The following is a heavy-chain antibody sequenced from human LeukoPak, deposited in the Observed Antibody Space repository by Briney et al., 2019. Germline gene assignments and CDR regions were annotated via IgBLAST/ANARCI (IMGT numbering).Heavy chain of an antibody. V-gene: IGHV4-59*01. CDR3: ARDGLNWFDP. J-gene: IGHJ5*02. CDR1: GGSISSYY. Sequence: PSETLSLTCTVSGGSISSYYWSWIRQPPGKGLEWIGYIYYSGSTNYNPSLKSRVTISVDTSKNQSSLKLSSVTAADTAVYYCARDGLNWFDPWGQGTLVTVSS. CDR2: IYYSGST.